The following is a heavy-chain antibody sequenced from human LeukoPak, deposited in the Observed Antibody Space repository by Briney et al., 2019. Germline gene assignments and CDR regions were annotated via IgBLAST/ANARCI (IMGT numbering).Heavy chain of an antibody. Sequence: PGGSLRLSCAASGFTFSSYAMSWVRQAPGKGLEWVSAISGSGGSTYYADSVKGRFTISRDNSKNTLYLQMNSLRAEDTAVYYCARLDSNGYYVDYWGQGTLVTVSS. CDR1: GFTFSSYA. J-gene: IGHJ4*02. V-gene: IGHV3-23*01. CDR2: ISGSGGST. CDR3: ARLDSNGYYVDY. D-gene: IGHD3-22*01.